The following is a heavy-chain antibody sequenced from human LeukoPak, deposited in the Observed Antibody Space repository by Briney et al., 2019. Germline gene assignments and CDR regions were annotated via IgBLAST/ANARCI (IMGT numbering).Heavy chain of an antibody. D-gene: IGHD3-3*01. J-gene: IGHJ4*02. CDR2: ISGSGGST. CDR1: GFTFSSYA. CDR3: AKGPRFLEWVTVDY. Sequence: GGSLRLSCAASGFTFSSYAMSWVRQAPGKGLEWVSGISGSGGSTYYADSVKGRFTISRDNSKNTLYLQMNRLRAEDTAVYYCAKGPRFLEWVTVDYWGQGTLVTVSS. V-gene: IGHV3-23*01.